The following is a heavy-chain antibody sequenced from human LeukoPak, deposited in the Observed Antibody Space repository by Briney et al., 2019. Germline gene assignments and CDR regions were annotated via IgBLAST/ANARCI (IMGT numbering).Heavy chain of an antibody. V-gene: IGHV4-59*07. D-gene: IGHD1-26*01. CDR2: IYYSGST. CDR1: GGSINSYY. Sequence: SDTLSLTCTAPGGSINSYYCNWIRQPPGTRLHRLGYIYYSGSTNYNPSLKSRVTISVDTSKNQFSLKLSSVTAADTAVYYCARVGGSYGGLGYYYYYMDVWGKGTTVTVSS. CDR3: ARVGGSYGGLGYYYYYMDV. J-gene: IGHJ6*03.